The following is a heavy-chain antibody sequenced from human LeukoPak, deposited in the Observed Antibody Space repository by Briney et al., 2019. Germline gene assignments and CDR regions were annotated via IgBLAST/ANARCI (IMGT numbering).Heavy chain of an antibody. CDR1: GYTFTSYG. CDR3: ARTYYDFWSGCSDYYYYYMDV. CDR2: ISAYNGNT. V-gene: IGHV1-18*01. Sequence: ASVKVSCKASGYTFTSYGISWVRQAPGQGLEWMGWISAYNGNTNYAQKLQGRVTMTTDTSTSTAYMELSSLRSEDTAVYYCARTYYDFWSGCSDYYYYYMDVWGKGTTVTVSS. J-gene: IGHJ6*03. D-gene: IGHD3-3*01.